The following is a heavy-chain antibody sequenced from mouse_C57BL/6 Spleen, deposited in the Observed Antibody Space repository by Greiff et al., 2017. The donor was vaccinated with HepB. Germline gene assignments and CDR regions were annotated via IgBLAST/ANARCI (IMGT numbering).Heavy chain of an antibody. CDR1: GYTFTDYY. CDR3: ARSGDYDGQAWFAY. J-gene: IGHJ3*01. Sequence: VQLQQSGAELVRPGASVKLSCKASGYTFTDYYINWVKQRPGQGLEWIARIYPGSGNTYYNEKFKGKATLTAEKSSSTAYMQLSILTSEDSAVYFCARSGDYDGQAWFAYWGQGTLVTVSA. CDR2: IYPGSGNT. D-gene: IGHD2-4*01. V-gene: IGHV1-76*01.